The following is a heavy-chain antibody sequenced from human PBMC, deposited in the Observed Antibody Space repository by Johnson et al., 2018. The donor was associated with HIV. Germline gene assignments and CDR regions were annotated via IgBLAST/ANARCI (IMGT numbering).Heavy chain of an antibody. J-gene: IGHJ3*02. D-gene: IGHD1-26*01. CDR1: GFTFSSYA. V-gene: IGHV3-30*04. Sequence: QVQLVESGGGVVQPGRSLRLSCAASGFTFSSYAMHWVRQAPAKGLEWVAVISYDGSDKYYAASVKGRFTISRDSSKNTLYLQMNSLRAEDTAVYYCAKDLTSFIVGANDAFDIWGQGTMVTVSS. CDR3: AKDLTSFIVGANDAFDI. CDR2: ISYDGSDK.